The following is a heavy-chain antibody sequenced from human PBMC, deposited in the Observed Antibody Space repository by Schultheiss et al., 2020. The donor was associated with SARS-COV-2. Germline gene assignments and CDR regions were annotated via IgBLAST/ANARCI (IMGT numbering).Heavy chain of an antibody. D-gene: IGHD3-22*01. CDR2: IYYSGSA. Sequence: SETLSLTCTVSGGSISSSSYYWGWIRQPPGKGLEWIGSIYYSGSAYYNPSLESRVTIFVDRSKNQFSLRLSSVTGADTAVYYCASRAYNYDGSGCYWGQGTLVTVSS. CDR3: ASRAYNYDGSGCY. J-gene: IGHJ4*02. V-gene: IGHV4-39*01. CDR1: GGSISSSSYY.